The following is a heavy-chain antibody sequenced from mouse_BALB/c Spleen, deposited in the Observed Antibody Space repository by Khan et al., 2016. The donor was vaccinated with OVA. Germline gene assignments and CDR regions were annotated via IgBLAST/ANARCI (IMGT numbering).Heavy chain of an antibody. V-gene: IGHV1-77*01. Sequence: VQLQESGAELARPGASVKLSCKASGYTFTDYYINWVKQRTGQGLEWIGEISPGSGDTYYNEKFKGKATLTADKSSNTAYMQLSSLKSEASAVYCCARRNYFGYTFAYWGQGTLVTVSA. CDR1: GYTFTDYY. CDR3: ARRNYFGYTFAY. J-gene: IGHJ3*01. D-gene: IGHD1-2*01. CDR2: ISPGSGDT.